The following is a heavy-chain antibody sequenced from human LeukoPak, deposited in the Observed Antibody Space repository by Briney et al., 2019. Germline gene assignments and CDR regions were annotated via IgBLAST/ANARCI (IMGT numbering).Heavy chain of an antibody. CDR1: GASVSSHF. Sequence: PSETLSLTCGVSGASVSSHFWSWIRQTPGMGLEWIGYISNRGSTGYNPSLRSRVTISVDAPKNEVSLNVRSVSAADTAVHYCAKDVSGTYYAFDVWGQG. CDR3: AKDVSGTYYAFDV. J-gene: IGHJ3*01. V-gene: IGHV4-59*02. D-gene: IGHD1-26*01. CDR2: ISNRGST.